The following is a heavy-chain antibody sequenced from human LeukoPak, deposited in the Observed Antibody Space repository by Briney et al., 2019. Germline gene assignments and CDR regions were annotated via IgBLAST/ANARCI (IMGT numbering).Heavy chain of an antibody. D-gene: IGHD3-22*01. CDR2: VDPEDGET. J-gene: IGHJ4*02. V-gene: IGHV1-69-2*01. Sequence: ASVKLSCKVSGYTFTDYYMHWVQQAPGKGLEWMGLVDPEDGETIYAEKFQGRVTITADTSTDTAYMELSSLRSEDTAVYYCATHAKYYYDSSGYYWGQGTLVTVSS. CDR3: ATHAKYYYDSSGYY. CDR1: GYTFTDYY.